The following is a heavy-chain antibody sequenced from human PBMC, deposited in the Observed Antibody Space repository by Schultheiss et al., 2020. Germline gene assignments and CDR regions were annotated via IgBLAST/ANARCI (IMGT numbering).Heavy chain of an antibody. J-gene: IGHJ5*02. D-gene: IGHD2-15*01. CDR2: IYTSGST. V-gene: IGHV4-61*02. CDR1: GGSISSGSYY. CDR3: ARGDCSGGSCYHVPPYNWFDP. Sequence: SETLSLTCTVSGGSISSGSYYWSWIRQPAGKGLEWIGRIYTSGSTNYNPSLKSRLTISVDTSKNQFSLKLSSVTAADTAVYYCARGDCSGGSCYHVPPYNWFDPWGQGTLVTVSS.